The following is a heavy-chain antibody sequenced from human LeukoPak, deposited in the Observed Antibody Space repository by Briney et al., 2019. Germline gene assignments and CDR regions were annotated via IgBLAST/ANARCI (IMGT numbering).Heavy chain of an antibody. Sequence: GGSLRLSCAASGFTFSSYAVSWVRQAPGKGLEWVSAISGSGGSTYYADSVKGRFTISRDNSKNTLYLQMNSLRAEDTAVYYCAKGPKQLVGMDYYYYMDVWGKGTTVTISS. CDR3: AKGPKQLVGMDYYYYMDV. CDR2: ISGSGGST. V-gene: IGHV3-23*01. D-gene: IGHD6-13*01. CDR1: GFTFSSYA. J-gene: IGHJ6*03.